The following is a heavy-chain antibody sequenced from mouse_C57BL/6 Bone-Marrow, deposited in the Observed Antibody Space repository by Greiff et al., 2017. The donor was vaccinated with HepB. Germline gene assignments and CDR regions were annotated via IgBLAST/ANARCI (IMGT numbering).Heavy chain of an antibody. CDR1: GYTFTDYY. CDR2: IYPGSGNT. D-gene: IGHD2-4*01. V-gene: IGHV1-76*01. J-gene: IGHJ4*01. CDR3: ARWDDYDDGYAMDY. Sequence: QVQLKESGAELVRPGASVKLSCKASGYTFTDYYINWVKQRPGQGLEWIARIYPGSGNTYYNEKFKGKATLTAEKSSSTAYMQLSSLTSEDSAVYFCARWDDYDDGYAMDYWGQGTSVTVSS.